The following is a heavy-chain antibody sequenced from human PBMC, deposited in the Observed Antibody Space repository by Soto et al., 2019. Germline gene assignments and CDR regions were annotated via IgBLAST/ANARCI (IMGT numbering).Heavy chain of an antibody. J-gene: IGHJ5*02. V-gene: IGHV4-30-2*01. CDR1: GGSISSGGYS. CDR2: IYHSGST. D-gene: IGHD1-26*01. Sequence: QLQLQESGSGLVKPSQTLSLTCAVSGGSISSGGYSWIWIRQPPGKGLEWIGYIYHSGSTYYSPSLKSRVTISLDRSKNQFSLKLSSVTAADTAVSYCASRPSGSGFDPWGQGTLVTVSS. CDR3: ASRPSGSGFDP.